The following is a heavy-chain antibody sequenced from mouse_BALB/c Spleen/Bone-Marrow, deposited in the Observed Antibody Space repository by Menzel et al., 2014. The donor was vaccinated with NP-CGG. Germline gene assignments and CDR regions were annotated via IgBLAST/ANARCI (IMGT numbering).Heavy chain of an antibody. CDR2: INSYNGGT. CDR3: ARVGELRRGAWFPY. J-gene: IGHJ3*01. D-gene: IGHD3-3*01. V-gene: IGHV1-18*01. Sequence: EVQGVESGPELMKPGASMKISCKASGYSFTGYTMNWVKQSHGKNLEWIGLINSYNGGTSYNQKFKDKATLTVDKSSSTAYMELLSLTSEDSAVYYCARVGELRRGAWFPYWGQGTLVTVSA. CDR1: GYSFTGYT.